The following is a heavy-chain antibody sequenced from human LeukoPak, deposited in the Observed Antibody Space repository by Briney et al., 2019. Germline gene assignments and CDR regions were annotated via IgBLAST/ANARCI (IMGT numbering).Heavy chain of an antibody. V-gene: IGHV3-48*03. Sequence: GGSLRLSCAASGFTFSSYEMNWVRQAPGKGLEWVSYISSSGSTIYYADSVKGRFTISRDNAKNSLYLQMNSLRAEDTAVYYCARGGSNYDSSGYDNWGQGTLVTVSS. CDR1: GFTFSSYE. D-gene: IGHD3-22*01. CDR2: ISSSGSTI. J-gene: IGHJ4*02. CDR3: ARGGSNYDSSGYDN.